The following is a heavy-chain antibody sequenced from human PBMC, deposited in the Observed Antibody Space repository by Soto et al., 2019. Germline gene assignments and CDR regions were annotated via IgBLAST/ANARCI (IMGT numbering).Heavy chain of an antibody. Sequence: QVQLVQAGAEVREPGASVKVSCKASGYSFTSLDINWVRQTAGQGLEWMGWMQARTGRTGYAQKLQGRVTMTRDTSINTAYMELTTLTSDDTAFYYCARGVSAGVDYWGQGTLVTVSS. J-gene: IGHJ4*02. CDR1: GYSFTSLD. CDR3: ARGVSAGVDY. V-gene: IGHV1-8*01. D-gene: IGHD1-26*01. CDR2: MQARTGRT.